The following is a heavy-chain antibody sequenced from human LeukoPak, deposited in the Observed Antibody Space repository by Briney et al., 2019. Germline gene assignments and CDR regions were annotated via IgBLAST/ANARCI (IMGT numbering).Heavy chain of an antibody. D-gene: IGHD3-9*01. CDR2: IIPILGIA. J-gene: IGHJ3*02. Sequence: SVTVSFKASGGTFSSYAISWVRQAPGQGLEWMGRIIPILGIANYAQKFQGRVTITADKSTSTAYMELSSVRPEDTAVYYCARTADNYDILTGYYSVLAAFDIWGQGTMVTVSS. V-gene: IGHV1-69*04. CDR1: GGTFSSYA. CDR3: ARTADNYDILTGYYSVLAAFDI.